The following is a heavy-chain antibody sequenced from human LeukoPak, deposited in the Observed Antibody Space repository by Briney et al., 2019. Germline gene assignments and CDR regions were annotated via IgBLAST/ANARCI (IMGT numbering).Heavy chain of an antibody. V-gene: IGHV4-30-2*01. CDR2: IYHSGST. CDR1: GCSISSGGYA. D-gene: IGHD3-9*01. CDR3: ARGYLYYDILTGYSSSNNWFDP. J-gene: IGHJ5*02. Sequence: SQTLSLTCAVSGCSISSGGYAWRWIRQARGKGVEWIGYIYHSGSTYYNPSIKSRITKTVNRSKNQFSLKLSSVTAADTAVYYCARGYLYYDILTGYSSSNNWFDPWGQGTLVTVSS.